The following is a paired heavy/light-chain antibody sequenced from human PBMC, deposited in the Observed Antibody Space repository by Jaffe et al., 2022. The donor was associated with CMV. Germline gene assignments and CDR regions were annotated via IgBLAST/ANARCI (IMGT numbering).Heavy chain of an antibody. CDR3: AKDRTGYNWNYGGTYFDY. CDR2: ISGSGGST. J-gene: IGHJ4*02. D-gene: IGHD1-7*01. Sequence: EVQLLESGGGLVQPGGSLRLSCAASGFTFSSYAMSWVRQAPGKGLEWVSAISGSGGSTYYADSVKGRFTISRDNSKNTLYLQMNSLRAEDTAVYYCAKDRTGYNWNYGGTYFDYWGQGTLVTVSS. V-gene: IGHV3-23*01. CDR1: GFTFSSYA.
Light chain of an antibody. CDR2: LNSDGSH. V-gene: IGLV4-69*01. Sequence: QLVLTQSPSASASLGASVKLTCTLSSGHSSYAIAWHQQQPEKGPRYLMKLNSDGSHSKGDGIPDRFSGSSSGAERYLTISSLQSEDEADYYCQTWGTWVFGGGTKLTVL. CDR1: SGHSSYA. J-gene: IGLJ3*02. CDR3: QTWGTWV.